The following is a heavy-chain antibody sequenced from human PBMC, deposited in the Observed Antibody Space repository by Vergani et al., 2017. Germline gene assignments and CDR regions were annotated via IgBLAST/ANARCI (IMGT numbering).Heavy chain of an antibody. Sequence: EVQLVESGGGLVKPGGSLRLSCAASGFTFSTAWMSWVRQAQGKGLEWVGRIKSKTDGGTADYAAPVKGRFTISRADSKTTLYLQMNSLQTEDTAVYYCTTESFGELDYWGQGTLVTVSS. CDR2: IKSKTDGGTA. V-gene: IGHV3-15*01. CDR1: GFTFSTAW. CDR3: TTESFGELDY. D-gene: IGHD3-10*01. J-gene: IGHJ4*02.